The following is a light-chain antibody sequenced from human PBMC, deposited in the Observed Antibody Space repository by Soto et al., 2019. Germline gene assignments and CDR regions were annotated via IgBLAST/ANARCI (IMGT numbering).Light chain of an antibody. Sequence: EVVMTQSPATLSGSRGERATLSCRASQSVNSHLAWYHQKPGQAPRLLIYGASTRATGIPARFSGSGSGTEFTLTISSLQPEDFALYYCQQYNDWPRTFGQGTKVEIK. CDR3: QQYNDWPRT. V-gene: IGKV3-15*01. J-gene: IGKJ1*01. CDR1: QSVNSH. CDR2: GAS.